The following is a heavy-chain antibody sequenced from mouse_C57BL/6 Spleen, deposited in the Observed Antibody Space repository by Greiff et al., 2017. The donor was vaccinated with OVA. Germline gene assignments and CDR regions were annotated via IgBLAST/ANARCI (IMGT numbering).Heavy chain of an antibody. CDR2: ISYDGSN. V-gene: IGHV3-6*01. D-gene: IGHD4-1*01. Sequence: VQLKESGPGLVKPSQSLSLTCSVTGYSITSGYYWNWIRQFPGNKLEWMGYISYDGSNNYNPSLKNRISITRDTSKNQFFLKLNSVTTEDTATYYCARDLDWDGYWGQGTTLTVSS. CDR3: ARDLDWDGY. CDR1: GYSITSGYY. J-gene: IGHJ2*01.